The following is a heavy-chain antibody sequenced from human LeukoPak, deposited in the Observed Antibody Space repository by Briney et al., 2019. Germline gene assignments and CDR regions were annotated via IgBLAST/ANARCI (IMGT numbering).Heavy chain of an antibody. Sequence: SETLSLTCTVSGGSISSYYWSWIRQPPGKGLEWIGYIYYSGSTNYNPSLKSRVTISVDTSKNQFSLKLSSVTAADTAVYYCARGGVPAANYYGMDVWGKGTTVTVSS. D-gene: IGHD2-2*01. J-gene: IGHJ6*04. V-gene: IGHV4-59*01. CDR3: ARGGVPAANYYGMDV. CDR2: IYYSGST. CDR1: GGSISSYY.